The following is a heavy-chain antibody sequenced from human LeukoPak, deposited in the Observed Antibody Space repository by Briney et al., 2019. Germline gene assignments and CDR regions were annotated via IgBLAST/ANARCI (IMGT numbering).Heavy chain of an antibody. CDR1: GFTFSNAW. V-gene: IGHV3-23*01. Sequence: GGSLRLSCAASGFTFSNAWMSWVRQAPGKGLDWVSGISGGGSSTYYADSVKGRFTISRDNSRNTLYLQMNSLRAEDTAVYYCAKRGTGYGSGKNVDFWGQGTLVTVSS. J-gene: IGHJ4*02. CDR2: ISGGGSST. CDR3: AKRGTGYGSGKNVDF. D-gene: IGHD3-10*01.